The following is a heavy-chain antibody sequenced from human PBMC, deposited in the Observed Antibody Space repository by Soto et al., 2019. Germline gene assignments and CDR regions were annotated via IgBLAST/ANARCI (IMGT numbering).Heavy chain of an antibody. CDR1: GFTFSGSA. J-gene: IGHJ4*02. Sequence: EVQLVESGGGLVQPGESLKLSCAASGFTFSGSAIQWVRQASGKGLEWVGRMRSKGNNYATSYAASVKGRFTISRDDSKNTAYLQMNSLKAEDTAVYYCTSGLYYYDSRGYSYWGQGTLVTVAS. D-gene: IGHD3-22*01. CDR2: MRSKGNNYAT. V-gene: IGHV3-73*01. CDR3: TSGLYYYDSRGYSY.